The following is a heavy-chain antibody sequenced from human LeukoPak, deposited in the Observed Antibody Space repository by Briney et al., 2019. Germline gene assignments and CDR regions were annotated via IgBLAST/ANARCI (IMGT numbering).Heavy chain of an antibody. CDR3: ARVGGDRVAY. D-gene: IGHD4-17*01. Sequence: GGSLRLSCAASGLTVSSKYMSWVHQAPGEGLEWVSVMYNNGNTHYADSVKGRFTISRDNVKNMLYLQMNSLRTEDTAVYYCARVGGDRVAYWGQGTLVTVSS. J-gene: IGHJ4*02. CDR2: MYNNGNT. CDR1: GLTVSSKY. V-gene: IGHV3-53*01.